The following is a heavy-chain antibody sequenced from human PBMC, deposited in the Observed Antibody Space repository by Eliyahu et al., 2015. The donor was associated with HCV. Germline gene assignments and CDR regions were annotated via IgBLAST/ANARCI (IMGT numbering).Heavy chain of an antibody. Sequence: QVQLHESGPGLVKPSATLSLXCDVSXXSVTSXYWSWXRXPXGGGLEWIGRIYIGEXTIYNPSLRSRVTISHDSWKNQFSLNLNSVTAADTAVYYCARTGGASQATWSFDSWSPGTVVTVS. CDR2: IYIGEXT. CDR3: ARTGGASQATWSFDS. J-gene: IGHJ4*02. D-gene: IGHD3-3*01. CDR1: XXSVTSXY. V-gene: IGHV4-4*07.